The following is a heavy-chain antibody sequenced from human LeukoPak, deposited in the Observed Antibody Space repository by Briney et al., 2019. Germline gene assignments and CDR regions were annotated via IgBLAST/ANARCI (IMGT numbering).Heavy chain of an antibody. CDR1: GYTFTGYY. J-gene: IGHJ3*02. V-gene: IGHV1-2*02. Sequence: ASVKVSCKASGYTFTGYYMHWVRQAPGQGLEWMGWINPNSGGTNYAQKFQGRVTITRDTSISTAYMELSRLRSDDTAVYYCARSRPGLHDAFDIWGQGTMVTVSS. CDR3: ARSRPGLHDAFDI. D-gene: IGHD1-14*01. CDR2: INPNSGGT.